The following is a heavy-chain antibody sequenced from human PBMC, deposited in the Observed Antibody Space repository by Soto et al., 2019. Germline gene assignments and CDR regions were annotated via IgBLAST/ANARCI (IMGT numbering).Heavy chain of an antibody. CDR3: ATSSLAYFDY. Sequence: EMQLVESGGGLIQPGGSLRLSCAASGFTVSRNYMTWVRQAPGKGLEWVSVIYSGGSTYYADSVKGRFTISRDNSKNTLYLQMNSLRADDTAVYYCATSSLAYFDYWGQGTLVTVSS. J-gene: IGHJ4*02. CDR1: GFTVSRNY. V-gene: IGHV3-53*01. D-gene: IGHD3-16*02. CDR2: IYSGGST.